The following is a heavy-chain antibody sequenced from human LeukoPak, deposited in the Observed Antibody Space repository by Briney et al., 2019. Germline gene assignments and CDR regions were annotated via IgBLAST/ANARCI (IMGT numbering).Heavy chain of an antibody. V-gene: IGHV3-30-3*01. CDR2: ISYDGSNK. Sequence: PGGSLRLSCAASGFTFSSYAMHWVRQAPGKGLEWVAVISYDGSNKYYADSVKGRFTISRDNPKNTLYLQMNSLRAEDTAVYYCARERYSSSWADYWGQGTLVTVSS. D-gene: IGHD6-13*01. CDR1: GFTFSSYA. J-gene: IGHJ4*02. CDR3: ARERYSSSWADY.